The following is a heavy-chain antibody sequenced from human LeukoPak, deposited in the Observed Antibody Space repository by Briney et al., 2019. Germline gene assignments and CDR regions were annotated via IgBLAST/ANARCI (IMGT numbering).Heavy chain of an antibody. CDR2: IYTSGST. D-gene: IGHD2-2*01. CDR1: GGSISSYY. Sequence: SETLSLTCTVSGGSISSYYWSWIRQPAGKGLEWIGRIYTSGSTNYNPSLKSQVTMSVDTSKNQFSLKLSSVTAADTAVYYCARVAKYCSSTSCKWYYFDYWGQGTLATVSS. J-gene: IGHJ4*02. V-gene: IGHV4-4*07. CDR3: ARVAKYCSSTSCKWYYFDY.